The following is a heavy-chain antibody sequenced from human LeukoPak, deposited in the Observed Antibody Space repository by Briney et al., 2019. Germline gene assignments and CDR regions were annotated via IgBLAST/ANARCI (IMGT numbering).Heavy chain of an antibody. V-gene: IGHV1-18*01. CDR3: ARDRKWEAFVY. CDR1: RYTPTRYG. D-gene: IGHD1-26*01. Sequence: ASPKVSSEPSRYTPTRYGISAGPHTPQQRLEWMGWISAYNSNTNSAQKLQGTVTMTTDTTPSTAYMELRSPRSEDTAVYYCARDRKWEAFVYWGHGTLVTVSS. CDR2: ISAYNSNT. J-gene: IGHJ4*01.